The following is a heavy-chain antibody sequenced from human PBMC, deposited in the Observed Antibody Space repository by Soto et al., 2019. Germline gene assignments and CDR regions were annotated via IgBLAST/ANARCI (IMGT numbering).Heavy chain of an antibody. J-gene: IGHJ4*02. Sequence: GGSLRLSCAASGFTFSSYAMHWVRQAPGKGLEWVAVISYDGSDKYYADSVKGRFTISRDNSKNTLYLQMNSLRAEDTAVHYCARDTGYCSGGSCYATKFDYWGQGTLVTVSS. V-gene: IGHV3-30-3*01. CDR1: GFTFSSYA. CDR3: ARDTGYCSGGSCYATKFDY. D-gene: IGHD2-15*01. CDR2: ISYDGSDK.